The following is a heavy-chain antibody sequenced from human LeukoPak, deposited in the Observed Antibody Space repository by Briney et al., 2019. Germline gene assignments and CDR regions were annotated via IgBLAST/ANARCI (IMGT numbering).Heavy chain of an antibody. CDR1: GYTLTELS. Sequence: ASVKVSCKVSGYTLTELSMHWVRQAPGKGLEWMGGFDLEDGETIYAQKFQGRVTMTEDTSTDTAYMELSSLRSEDTAVYYCAGIMITFGGVIARAIFDYWGQGTLVTVSS. CDR3: AGIMITFGGVIARAIFDY. D-gene: IGHD3-16*02. V-gene: IGHV1-24*01. CDR2: FDLEDGET. J-gene: IGHJ4*02.